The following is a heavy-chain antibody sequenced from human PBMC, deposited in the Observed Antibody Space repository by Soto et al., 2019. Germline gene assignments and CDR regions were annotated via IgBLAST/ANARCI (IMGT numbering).Heavy chain of an antibody. CDR3: ARDRDTAMVPYFDY. J-gene: IGHJ4*02. CDR1: GFSFSTFS. Sequence: LSCAASGFSFSTFSMSWVRQAPGKGLEWVSFISSTSSTIYYADSVKGRFTISRDNAKNSLYLQMNSLRVEDTAIYYCARDRDTAMVPYFDYWGQGTLVTVSS. CDR2: ISSTSSTI. V-gene: IGHV3-48*01. D-gene: IGHD5-18*01.